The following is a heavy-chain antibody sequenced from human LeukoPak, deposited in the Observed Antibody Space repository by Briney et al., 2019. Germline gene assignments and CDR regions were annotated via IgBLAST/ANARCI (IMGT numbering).Heavy chain of an antibody. V-gene: IGHV3-30*18. Sequence: GGSLRLSCAASGFTFSNYWMSWVRQAPGKGLEWVAVISYDGSNKYYADSVKGRFTISRDNSKNTLYLQMNSLRAEDTAVYYCAKVSRYCSSTSCSHYYYYYGMDVWGQGTTVTVSS. CDR2: ISYDGSNK. J-gene: IGHJ6*02. D-gene: IGHD2-2*01. CDR3: AKVSRYCSSTSCSHYYYYYGMDV. CDR1: GFTFSNYW.